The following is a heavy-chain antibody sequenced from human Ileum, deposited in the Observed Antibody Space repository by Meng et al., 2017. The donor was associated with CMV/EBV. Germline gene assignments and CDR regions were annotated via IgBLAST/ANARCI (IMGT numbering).Heavy chain of an antibody. V-gene: IGHV4-31*03. Sequence: SETLSLTCTVSGGSISSGGYYWSWIRQHPGKGLEWIGYIYYSGSTYYNPSLKSRVTISVDTSKNQFSLKLSSVTAADTAVYYCARGPWRVVPAAILWGGHFDYWGQGTLVTVSS. D-gene: IGHD2-2*02. CDR1: GGSISSGGYY. CDR3: ARGPWRVVPAAILWGGHFDY. J-gene: IGHJ4*02. CDR2: IYYSGST.